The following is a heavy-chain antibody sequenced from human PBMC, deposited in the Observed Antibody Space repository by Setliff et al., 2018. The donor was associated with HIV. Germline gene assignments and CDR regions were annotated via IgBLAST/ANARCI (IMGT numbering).Heavy chain of an antibody. J-gene: IGHJ2*01. CDR2: IYHSGSI. V-gene: IGHV4-38-2*01. CDR1: AYSISSGYY. Sequence: ETLSLTCAVSAYSISSGYYWGWIRQPPGKGLEWIGSIYHSGSIYYNPSLKSRVTISVDTSKNQFSLKLSSVTAADTAVYYCARHDGTYCGGDCYLLGYFDLWGRGTLVTVSS. CDR3: ARHDGTYCGGDCYLLGYFDL. D-gene: IGHD2-21*02.